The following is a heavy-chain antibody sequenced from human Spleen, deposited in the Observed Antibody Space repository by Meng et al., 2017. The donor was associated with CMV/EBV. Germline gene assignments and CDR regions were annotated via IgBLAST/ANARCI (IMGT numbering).Heavy chain of an antibody. CDR3: AKGDVLVVPAGYIDY. Sequence: GGSLRLSCAASGFTFSSYWMHWVRQVPGKGLVWVARINSDGSSTSYADSVKGRFTISRDNSKNTLYLQMNSLRAEDTAVYYCAKGDVLVVPAGYIDYWGQGTLVTVSS. V-gene: IGHV3-74*01. J-gene: IGHJ4*02. CDR2: INSDGSST. D-gene: IGHD2-2*01. CDR1: GFTFSSYW.